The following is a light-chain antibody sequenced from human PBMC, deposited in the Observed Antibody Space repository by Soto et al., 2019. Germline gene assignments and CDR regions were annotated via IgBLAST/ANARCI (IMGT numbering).Light chain of an antibody. V-gene: IGKV1-39*01. CDR3: QQGHSTPYT. CDR1: QSITNR. CDR2: SAS. Sequence: DIQMTQSPSTLSASVGDRVTITCRASQSITNRLAWYQQKPGRAPKLLIHSASALPSGVPSRFSGSGSGTEFTLTMSGLQPEDFATYYCQQGHSTPYTFGQGTKVEIK. J-gene: IGKJ2*01.